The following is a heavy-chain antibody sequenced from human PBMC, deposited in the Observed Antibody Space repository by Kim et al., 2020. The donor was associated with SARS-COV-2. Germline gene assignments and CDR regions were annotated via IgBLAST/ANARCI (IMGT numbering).Heavy chain of an antibody. Sequence: SQKFQGRVTITRDTSASTAYMELSSLRSEDTAVYYCARPYYYGSGIDFDYWGQGTLVTVSS. D-gene: IGHD3-10*01. V-gene: IGHV1-3*01. J-gene: IGHJ4*02. CDR3: ARPYYYGSGIDFDY.